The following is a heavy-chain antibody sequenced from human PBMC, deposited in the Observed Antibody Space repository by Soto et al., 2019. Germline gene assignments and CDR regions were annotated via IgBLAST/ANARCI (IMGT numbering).Heavy chain of an antibody. CDR3: ARGLGIAAAGPDY. Sequence: SETLSLTCAVYGGSFSGYYWSWIRQPPGKGLEWIGEINHSGSTNYNPSLKSRVTISVDTSKNQFSLKLSSVTAADTAVYYCARGLGIAAAGPDYWGQGTLVTVFS. CDR1: GGSFSGYY. CDR2: INHSGST. J-gene: IGHJ4*02. V-gene: IGHV4-34*01. D-gene: IGHD6-13*01.